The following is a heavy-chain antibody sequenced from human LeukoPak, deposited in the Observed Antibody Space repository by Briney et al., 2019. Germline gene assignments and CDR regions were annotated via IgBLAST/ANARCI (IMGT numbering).Heavy chain of an antibody. Sequence: ASVKVSFKASVGTFSSYAISWVRQAPGQGLEWMGGIIPIFGTANYAQKFQGRVTITTDESTSTAYMELSSLRSEDTAVYYCAREGCGSSCPYYYYYMDVWGKGTTVTVSS. J-gene: IGHJ6*03. V-gene: IGHV1-69*05. CDR1: VGTFSSYA. CDR3: AREGCGSSCPYYYYYMDV. CDR2: IIPIFGTA. D-gene: IGHD6-13*01.